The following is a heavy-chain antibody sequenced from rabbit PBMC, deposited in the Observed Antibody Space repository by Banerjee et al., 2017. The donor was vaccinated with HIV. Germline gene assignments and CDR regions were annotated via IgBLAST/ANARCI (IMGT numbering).Heavy chain of an antibody. J-gene: IGHJ4*01. D-gene: IGHD1-1*01. Sequence: QEQLEESGGGLVKPEGSLTLTCKASGFSFSDRDVMCWVRQAPGKGLEWIACINTATGKAVYASWAKGRFTISKTSSNTVTLQMTSLTAADTATCFCARDLLGVIGWNFNLWGPCTLVTVS. CDR2: INTATGKA. V-gene: IGHV1S45*01. CDR1: GFSFSDRDV. CDR3: ARDLLGVIGWNFNL.